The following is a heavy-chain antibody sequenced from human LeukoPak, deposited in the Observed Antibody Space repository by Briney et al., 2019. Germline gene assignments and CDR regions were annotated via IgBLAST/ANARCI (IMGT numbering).Heavy chain of an antibody. CDR3: AREAAADVFDI. J-gene: IGHJ3*02. CDR2: ISSSVSTI. Sequence: AGRSLSLSYAASRFTVSSYEINWVRQPPGGGLGWVSYISSSVSTISYADSVKGRFTISRDNAKNSLYLQMNSLRADDTAVYYCAREAAADVFDIWGQGTMVTVSS. V-gene: IGHV3-48*03. D-gene: IGHD6-13*01. CDR1: RFTVSSYE.